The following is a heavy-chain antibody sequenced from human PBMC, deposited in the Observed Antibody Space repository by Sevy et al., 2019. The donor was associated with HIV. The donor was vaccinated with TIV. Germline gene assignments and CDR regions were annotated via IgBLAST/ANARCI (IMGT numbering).Heavy chain of an antibody. CDR2: IYHGGST. V-gene: IGHV4-38-2*02. Sequence: SETLSLTCTVSGYSISSGYYWGWIRQPPRKGLEWIGSIYHGGSTYYNPSLKSRVTISVDTSKNEFSLNLSSLTAADTAVYYCARDGFEYSSSSLGYYYYGMDVWGQGTTVTVSS. D-gene: IGHD6-6*01. J-gene: IGHJ6*02. CDR1: GYSISSGYY. CDR3: ARDGFEYSSSSLGYYYYGMDV.